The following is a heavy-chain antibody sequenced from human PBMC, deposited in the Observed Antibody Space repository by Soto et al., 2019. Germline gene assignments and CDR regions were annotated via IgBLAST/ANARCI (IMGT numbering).Heavy chain of an antibody. CDR3: AKDSWAIFGVPAGEYYAMDV. V-gene: IGHV3-23*01. D-gene: IGHD3-3*01. Sequence: GGSLRLSCISSGFTFRTYAMSWVRQAPGKGLEWVSAISGSGGTTYYSDSVKGRFTISRDNSKNTVYLQMNDLRVEDAAEYFCAKDSWAIFGVPAGEYYAMDVWGQGTTVTVSS. J-gene: IGHJ6*02. CDR1: GFTFRTYA. CDR2: ISGSGGTT.